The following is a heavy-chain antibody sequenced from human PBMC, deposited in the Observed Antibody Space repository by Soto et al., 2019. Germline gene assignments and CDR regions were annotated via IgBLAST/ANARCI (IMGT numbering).Heavy chain of an antibody. V-gene: IGHV4-34*01. D-gene: IGHD3-9*01. Sequence: KPSETLSLTCAVYGGSFSGYYWSWIRQPPGKGLEWIGEINHSGSTNYNPSLKSRVTISVDTSKNQFSLKLSSVTAADTAVYYCARAGPRYFDWFPVFDYWGQGTLVTVSS. CDR2: INHSGST. J-gene: IGHJ4*02. CDR3: ARAGPRYFDWFPVFDY. CDR1: GGSFSGYY.